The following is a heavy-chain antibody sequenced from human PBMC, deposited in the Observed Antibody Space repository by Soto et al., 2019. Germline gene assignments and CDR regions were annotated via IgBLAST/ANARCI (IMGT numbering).Heavy chain of an antibody. CDR3: AGGGCSGELGGGSAP. Sequence: QVQLVQSGAEVKKPGSSVKVSCKASGGTFSSYAISWVRQAPGQGLEWMGGIIPIFGTANYAQKFQGRVTITGDKPANTAYRGRRSGKSEDRAVYCWAGGGCSGELGGGSAPGGKEPLVTVSS. J-gene: IGHJ5*02. CDR1: GGTFSSYA. D-gene: IGHD3-10*01. V-gene: IGHV1-69*06. CDR2: IIPIFGTA.